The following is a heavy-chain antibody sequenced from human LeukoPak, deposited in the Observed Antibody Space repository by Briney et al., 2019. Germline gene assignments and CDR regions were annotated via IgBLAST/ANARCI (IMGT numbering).Heavy chain of an antibody. D-gene: IGHD3-22*01. J-gene: IGHJ3*02. Sequence: GGSLRLSCAASGFTFSSYGMHWVRQAPGKGLGWVAFIRYDGSNKYYADSVKGRFTISRDNSKNTLYLQMNSLRAEDTAVYYCAKADTYYYDSSGYGDAFDIWGQGTMVTVSS. V-gene: IGHV3-30*02. CDR3: AKADTYYYDSSGYGDAFDI. CDR1: GFTFSSYG. CDR2: IRYDGSNK.